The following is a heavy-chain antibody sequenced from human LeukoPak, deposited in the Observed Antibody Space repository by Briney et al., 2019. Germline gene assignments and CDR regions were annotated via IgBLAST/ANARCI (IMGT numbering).Heavy chain of an antibody. CDR3: TRGSYGDYEY. CDR2: ISVNSDHK. V-gene: IGHV3-21*01. J-gene: IGHJ4*02. D-gene: IGHD4-17*01. Sequence: PGGSLRLSCAASGFTFSSYTMNWVRQAPGKGLEWVASISVNSDHKPDADSVKGRFTISRDNAKNSLYLQMNSLAVDDTAVYFCTRGSYGDYEYWGQGNLVIVSS. CDR1: GFTFSSYT.